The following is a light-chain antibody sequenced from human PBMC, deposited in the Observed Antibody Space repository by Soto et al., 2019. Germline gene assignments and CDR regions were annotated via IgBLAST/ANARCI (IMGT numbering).Light chain of an antibody. V-gene: IGLV2-14*01. CDR3: SSYTSSSTLGV. CDR2: EVS. J-gene: IGLJ1*01. CDR1: RSDVGGYNY. Sequence: QSVLTQPASVSGSPGQSITIACTGTRSDVGGYNYVSWYQQHPGKAPKLMIYEVSNRPSGVSNRFSGSRSGNMASLTISGLQADDEADYYCSSYTSSSTLGVFGTATKLTVL.